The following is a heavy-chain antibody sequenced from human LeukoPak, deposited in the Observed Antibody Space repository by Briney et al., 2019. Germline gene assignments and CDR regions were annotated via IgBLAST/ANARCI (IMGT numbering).Heavy chain of an antibody. CDR1: GFAVSSSF. V-gene: IGHV3-53*01. D-gene: IGHD1-26*01. CDR2: LYNDAFDSAT. CDR3: AREIGGGLHYFHS. J-gene: IGHJ4*02. Sequence: PGGSLRLSCVGSGFAVSSSFMSWVRQAPGKGLEWVSNLYNDAFDSATHYADSVKGRFTISRDDSQNTLYLQMNSLRAEDTAMYYCAREIGGGLHYFHSWGQGTPVTVSS.